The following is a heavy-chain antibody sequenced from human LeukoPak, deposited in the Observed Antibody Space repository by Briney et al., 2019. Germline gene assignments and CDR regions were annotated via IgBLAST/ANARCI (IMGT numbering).Heavy chain of an antibody. D-gene: IGHD5-24*01. CDR3: ARVVGRWEFDY. CDR2: ITHSGRTI. J-gene: IGHJ4*02. V-gene: IGHV3-11*01. CDR1: RFTFSDYY. Sequence: GGSLRLSCAASRFTFSDYYMSWIRQAPGKGLEWVSSITHSGRTIYYAASVKGRFTISRDNAKNSLYLQMNSLRDEDTAVYYCARVVGRWEFDYWGQGTLDTVSS.